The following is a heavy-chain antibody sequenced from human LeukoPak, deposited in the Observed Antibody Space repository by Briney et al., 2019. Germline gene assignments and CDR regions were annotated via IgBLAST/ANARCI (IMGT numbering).Heavy chain of an antibody. D-gene: IGHD4-17*01. V-gene: IGHV3-21*01. Sequence: GGSLRLSCAASGFTFSSYSMNWVRQAPGKGLEWVSSISSSSSYIYYADSVKGRFTISRDNAKNSLYLQMNSLRAEDTAVYYCARDVCPKRLYGDEVGYWGQGTLVTVSS. CDR1: GFTFSSYS. CDR2: ISSSSSYI. CDR3: ARDVCPKRLYGDEVGY. J-gene: IGHJ4*02.